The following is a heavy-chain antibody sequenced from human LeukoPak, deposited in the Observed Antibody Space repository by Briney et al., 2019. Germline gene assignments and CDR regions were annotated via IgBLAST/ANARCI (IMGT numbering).Heavy chain of an antibody. Sequence: ASVKVSCKAPGYTFTGYYMHWVRQAPGQGLEWMGWINPNSGGTNYAQKFQGRVTMTRDTSISTAYMELSRLRSDDTAVYYCARDDNALDAFDIWGQGTMVTVSS. J-gene: IGHJ3*02. D-gene: IGHD1-1*01. CDR2: INPNSGGT. V-gene: IGHV1-2*02. CDR1: GYTFTGYY. CDR3: ARDDNALDAFDI.